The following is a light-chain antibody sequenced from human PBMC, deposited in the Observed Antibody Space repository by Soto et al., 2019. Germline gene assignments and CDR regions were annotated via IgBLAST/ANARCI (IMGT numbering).Light chain of an antibody. J-gene: IGKJ2*01. CDR1: QSLLDSDDGNTY. Sequence: DIVMTQTPLSLPVTPGEPASISCRSSQSLLDSDDGNTYLDWYLQKAEQSQQLLVYTISYRASGVPDRFSDSGSGTDFTLKISRVEAEDVGVYYCMQRIEVPYTFGQGTKLEIK. CDR3: MQRIEVPYT. CDR2: TIS. V-gene: IGKV2-40*01.